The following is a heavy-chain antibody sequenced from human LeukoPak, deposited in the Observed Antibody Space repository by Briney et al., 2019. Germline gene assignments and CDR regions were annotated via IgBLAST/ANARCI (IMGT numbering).Heavy chain of an antibody. CDR3: AKDLLGRGYSYGNYYYYGMDV. D-gene: IGHD5-18*01. CDR2: ISGDGGST. CDR1: GFTFDDYA. J-gene: IGHJ6*02. V-gene: IGHV3-43*02. Sequence: GGSLRLSRAASGFTFDDYAMHWVRQAPGKGLEWVSLISGDGGSTYYADSVKGRFTISRDNSKNSLYLQMNSLRTEDTALYYCAKDLLGRGYSYGNYYYYGMDVWGQGTTVTVSS.